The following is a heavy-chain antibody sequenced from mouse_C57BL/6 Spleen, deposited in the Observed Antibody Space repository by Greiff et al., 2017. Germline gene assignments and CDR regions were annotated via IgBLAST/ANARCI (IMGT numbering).Heavy chain of an antibody. CDR1: GYTFTDYY. CDR3: ARELSNYNALFAY. V-gene: IGHV1-76*01. D-gene: IGHD2-5*01. J-gene: IGHJ3*01. CDR2: IYPGSGNT. Sequence: VQLQQSGAELVRPGASVKLSCKASGYTFTDYYINWVKQRPGQGLEWIARIYPGSGNTYYNEKFKGKATLTAEKSSSTAYMQLSSLTSEDSAVYFCARELSNYNALFAYWGQGTLVTVSA.